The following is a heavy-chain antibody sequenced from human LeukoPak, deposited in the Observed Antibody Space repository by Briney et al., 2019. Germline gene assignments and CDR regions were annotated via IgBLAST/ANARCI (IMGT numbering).Heavy chain of an antibody. CDR2: IKQDGSEK. CDR3: ARPPTPSSSWSQANWYFDL. J-gene: IGHJ2*01. CDR1: GFTFSSYW. Sequence: GGSLRLSCAASGFTFSSYWMSGVRQAPGKGLEWVANIKQDGSEKYYVDSVKGRFTISRDNAKSSLYLQMNSLRAEDTAVYYCARPPTPSSSWSQANWYFDLWGRGTLVTVSS. V-gene: IGHV3-7*01. D-gene: IGHD6-13*01.